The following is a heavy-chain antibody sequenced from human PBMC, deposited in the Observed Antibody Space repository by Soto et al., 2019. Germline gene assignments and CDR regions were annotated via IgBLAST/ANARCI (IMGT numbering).Heavy chain of an antibody. Sequence: EVQLVETGGGLIQPGGSLRLSCAASGFTVSTNYMSWVRQAPGKGLEWVSAIYSGGSTYYADSVKGRFTISRDISRNILYLQMNSLRSEDTAVYYCERDAPIVVVTRYFDLWGRGTLVTVSS. D-gene: IGHD1-26*01. CDR3: ERDAPIVVVTRYFDL. CDR1: GFTVSTNY. CDR2: IYSGGST. J-gene: IGHJ2*01. V-gene: IGHV3-53*02.